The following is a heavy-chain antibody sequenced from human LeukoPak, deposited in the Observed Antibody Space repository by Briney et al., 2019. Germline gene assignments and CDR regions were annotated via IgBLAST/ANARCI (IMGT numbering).Heavy chain of an antibody. CDR2: IKQDGSAK. Sequence: GGSLRLPCVVSGFIFSDYWMSWVRQAPGKGLEWVANIKQDGSAKHYVDSVKGRFTISRDNAKNSLYLQMNSLGAEDTAIYYCARRYFDYWGQGTLVTVSS. CDR3: ARRYFDY. J-gene: IGHJ4*02. V-gene: IGHV3-7*03. CDR1: GFIFSDYW.